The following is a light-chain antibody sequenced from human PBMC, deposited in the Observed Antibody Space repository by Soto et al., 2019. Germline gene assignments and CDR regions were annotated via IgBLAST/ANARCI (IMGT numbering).Light chain of an antibody. CDR1: QSVSSSY. J-gene: IGKJ1*01. Sequence: IELTQSPCTLSLCPGERATLHCRVSQSVSSSYLAWYQQKPGQAPRLLIYDASNRATGIPARFSGSGSGTDFTLTISRLEPEDFAVYYCQQYGSSPGTFGQGTKVDIK. CDR2: DAS. CDR3: QQYGSSPGT. V-gene: IGKV3-20*01.